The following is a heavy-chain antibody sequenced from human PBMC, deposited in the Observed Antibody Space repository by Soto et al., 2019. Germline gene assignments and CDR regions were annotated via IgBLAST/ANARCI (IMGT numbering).Heavy chain of an antibody. CDR3: ATEGGSGSPDWYVNV. Sequence: QLQLQESGSGLVKPSQTLSLTCAVSGGSISSGGYSWSWLRQPPGKGLEWIGYIFHSGSTYYNPSRKRRVTLSVDGSKNHFSLELSSVPASDTAVYYCATEGGSGSPDWYVNVWGRGTLVTVSS. V-gene: IGHV4-30-2*01. CDR1: GGSISSGGYS. D-gene: IGHD2-15*01. J-gene: IGHJ2*01. CDR2: IFHSGST.